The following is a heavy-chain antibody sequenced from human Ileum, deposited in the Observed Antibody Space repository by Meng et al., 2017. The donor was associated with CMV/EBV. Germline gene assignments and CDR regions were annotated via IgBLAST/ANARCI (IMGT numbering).Heavy chain of an antibody. J-gene: IGHJ4*02. V-gene: IGHV4-4*07. Sequence: VHLPESGPGLVKPSETLSLTCAVSGGSISTYYWTWVRQPAGKGLEWIGRINAGGSTNDNPSLKSRVTMSVDTSKNQFSLKVNSVTAADTAVYYCARNYGSGNWNFFHYWGQGTLVTVSS. D-gene: IGHD3-10*01. CDR3: ARNYGSGNWNFFHY. CDR2: INAGGST. CDR1: GGSISTYY.